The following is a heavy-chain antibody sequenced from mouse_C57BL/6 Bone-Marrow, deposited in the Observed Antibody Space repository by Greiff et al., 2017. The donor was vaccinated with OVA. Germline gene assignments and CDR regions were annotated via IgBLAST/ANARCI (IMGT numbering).Heavy chain of an antibody. CDR2: IYPGNSDT. D-gene: IGHD2-4*01. CDR3: TRSCDYDRTWFAY. J-gene: IGHJ3*01. Sequence: EVQLVESGTVLARPGASVKMSCKTSGYTFTSYWMHWVKQRPGQGLEWIGAIYPGNSDTSYNQKFKGKAKLTAVTSASTAYMELSSLTNEDSAVYYCTRSCDYDRTWFAYWGQGTLVTVSA. V-gene: IGHV1-5*01. CDR1: GYTFTSYW.